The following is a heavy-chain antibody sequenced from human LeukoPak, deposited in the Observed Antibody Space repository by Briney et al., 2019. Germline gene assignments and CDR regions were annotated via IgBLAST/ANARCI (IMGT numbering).Heavy chain of an antibody. Sequence: ASVKVSCKASGGTFSSYAISWVRQAPGQGLEWMRRIIPIFGTANYAQKFQGRVTITTDESTSTAYMELSSLRSEDTAVYYCARDRMIGYSHGHNEYWGQGTLVTVSS. CDR3: ARDRMIGYSHGHNEY. J-gene: IGHJ4*02. V-gene: IGHV1-69*05. CDR1: GGTFSSYA. CDR2: IIPIFGTA. D-gene: IGHD5-18*01.